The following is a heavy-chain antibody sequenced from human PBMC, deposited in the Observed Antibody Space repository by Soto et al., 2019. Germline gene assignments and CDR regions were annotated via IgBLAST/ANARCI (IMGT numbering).Heavy chain of an antibody. CDR2: IYYSGST. CDR1: GGSISSYC. J-gene: IGHJ5*02. V-gene: IGHV4-59*12. CDR3: ARDRATMVRGVIPRWFDP. Sequence: PSETLSLTCTVSGGSISSYCWSWIRQPPGKVLEWIGYIYYSGSTNYNPSLKSRVTISVDTSKNQFSLKLSSVTAADTAVYYCARDRATMVRGVIPRWFDPWGQGTLVTVSS. D-gene: IGHD3-10*01.